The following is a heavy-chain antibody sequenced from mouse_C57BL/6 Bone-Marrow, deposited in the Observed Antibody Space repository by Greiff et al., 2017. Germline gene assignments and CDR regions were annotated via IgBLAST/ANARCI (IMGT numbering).Heavy chain of an antibody. D-gene: IGHD1-1*01. CDR3: ARSTVVDYFDY. J-gene: IGHJ2*01. Sequence: DVMLVESGGGLVQSGRSLRLSCATSGFTFSDFYMEWVRQAPGKGLEWIAASRNKANDYTTEYSASVKGRFIVSRDTSQSILYLQMNALRAEDTAIYYCARSTVVDYFDYWGQGTTLTVSS. CDR1: GFTFSDFY. V-gene: IGHV7-1*01. CDR2: SRNKANDYTT.